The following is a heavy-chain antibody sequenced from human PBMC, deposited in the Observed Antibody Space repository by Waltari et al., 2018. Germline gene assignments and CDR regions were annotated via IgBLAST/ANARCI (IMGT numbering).Heavy chain of an antibody. CDR2: IYYSGST. V-gene: IGHV4-39*01. CDR1: GGSISSSSYY. Sequence: QLQLQESGPGLVKPSETPSLTCTVSGGSISSSSYYWGWIRQPPGKGLEWIGSIYYSGSTYYNPSLKSRVTISVDTSKNQFSLKLSSVTAADTAVYYCASAYDYVWGSYRYGDQDYFDYWGQGTLVTVSS. CDR3: ASAYDYVWGSYRYGDQDYFDY. J-gene: IGHJ4*02. D-gene: IGHD3-16*02.